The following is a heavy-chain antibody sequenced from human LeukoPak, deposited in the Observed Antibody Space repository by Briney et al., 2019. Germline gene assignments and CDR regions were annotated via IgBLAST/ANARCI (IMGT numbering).Heavy chain of an antibody. Sequence: PSETLSLTCTVSGDSVSSGGYSWSWIRQPPGKGLEWLGYIYHSGGTSYNPSLKTRVTISVDRSKNQFSLKLSSVTAADTAVYYCASYYGPGYWGQGTLVTVSS. V-gene: IGHV4-30-2*01. J-gene: IGHJ4*02. CDR1: GDSVSSGGYS. CDR3: ASYYGPGY. D-gene: IGHD3-10*01. CDR2: IYHSGGT.